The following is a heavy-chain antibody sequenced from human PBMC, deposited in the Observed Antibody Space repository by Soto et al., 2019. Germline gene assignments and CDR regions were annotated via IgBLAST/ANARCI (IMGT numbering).Heavy chain of an antibody. J-gene: IGHJ4*02. CDR2: ISGSGGST. CDR1: GFTFSFYV. CDR3: ARASVTTVCEFDY. Sequence: PGGSLRLSCAASGFTFSFYVMSWVRQAPGKGLEWVSAISGSGGSTYYADSVKGRFTISRDNAKNSLYLQMNSLRAEDTAVYYCARASVTTVCEFDYWGQGTLVTVSS. D-gene: IGHD4-17*01. V-gene: IGHV3-23*01.